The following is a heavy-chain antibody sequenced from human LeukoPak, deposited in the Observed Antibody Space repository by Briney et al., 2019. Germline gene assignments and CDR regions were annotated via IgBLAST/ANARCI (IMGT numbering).Heavy chain of an antibody. CDR3: ARSDPYYYDRSGYPKNDY. CDR2: MNPNSGNT. J-gene: IGHJ4*02. Sequence: ASVTVSCKTSGYTFTSYDINWVRQATGQGLEWMGWMNPNSGNTGYAQKFQGRVTMTRNTSISTAYMELSSLRPEDTAFYYCARSDPYYYDRSGYPKNDYWGQGTLVTVSS. CDR1: GYTFTSYD. V-gene: IGHV1-8*01. D-gene: IGHD3-22*01.